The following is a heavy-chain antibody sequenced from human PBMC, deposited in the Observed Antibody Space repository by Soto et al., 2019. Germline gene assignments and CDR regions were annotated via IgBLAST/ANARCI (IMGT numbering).Heavy chain of an antibody. J-gene: IGHJ6*02. Sequence: GGSLRLSCAASGFTFSSYGMHWVRQAPGKGLEWVAVISYDGSNKYYADSVKGRFTISRDNSKNTLYLRMNSLRAEDTAVYYCAKDQGDPLLLSRYYYYGMDVWGQGTTVTVSS. CDR2: ISYDGSNK. V-gene: IGHV3-30*18. CDR1: GFTFSSYG. D-gene: IGHD2-21*02. CDR3: AKDQGDPLLLSRYYYYGMDV.